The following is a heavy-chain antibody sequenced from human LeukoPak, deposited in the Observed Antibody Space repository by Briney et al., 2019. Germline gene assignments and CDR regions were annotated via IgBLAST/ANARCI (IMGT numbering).Heavy chain of an antibody. V-gene: IGHV4-4*02. J-gene: IGHJ6*02. CDR2: IFHSGST. Sequence: SETLSLTCAVSGVSISSSNWWSWVRQPPGKGLEWIGEIFHSGSTNYNPSLKSRVTISVDKSKNQFSLELRSVTAADTATYYCARHSYYYDSSDYYYVGAMDVWGQGTTVTVSS. CDR3: ARHSYYYDSSDYYYVGAMDV. CDR1: GVSISSSNW. D-gene: IGHD3-22*01.